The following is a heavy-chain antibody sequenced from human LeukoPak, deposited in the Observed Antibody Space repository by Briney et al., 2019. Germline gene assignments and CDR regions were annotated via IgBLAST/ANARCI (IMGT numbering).Heavy chain of an antibody. J-gene: IGHJ4*02. Sequence: SETLSLTCTVSGGSISRSSCHWAWIRQPPGKGLEWIASIHYTGTTYYNPSLKSRVTMPVDTSKNQFSLKLNSLTAADTAVYYCANTRDDNNWRYYLDYWGQGTLVTVSS. V-gene: IGHV4-39*01. CDR2: IHYTGTT. CDR3: ANTRDDNNWRYYLDY. CDR1: GGSISRSSCH. D-gene: IGHD5-24*01.